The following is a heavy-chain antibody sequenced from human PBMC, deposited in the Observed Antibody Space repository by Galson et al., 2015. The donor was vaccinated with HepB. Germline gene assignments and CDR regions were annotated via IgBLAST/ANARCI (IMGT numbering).Heavy chain of an antibody. CDR2: IWYDGSNK. D-gene: IGHD4-23*01. Sequence: SLRLPCAASGFTFSSYGMHWVRQAPGKGLEWVAVIWYDGSNKYYADSVKGRFTISRDNSKNTLYLQMNSLRAEDTAVYYCARDDATVEPGPNYYYYYGMDVWGQGTTVTVSS. CDR3: ARDDATVEPGPNYYYYYGMDV. CDR1: GFTFSSYG. V-gene: IGHV3-33*01. J-gene: IGHJ6*02.